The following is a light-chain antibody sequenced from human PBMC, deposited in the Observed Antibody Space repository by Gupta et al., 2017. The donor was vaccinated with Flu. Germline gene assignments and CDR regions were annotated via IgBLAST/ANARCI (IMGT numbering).Light chain of an antibody. CDR3: SSDTSISTSVV. CDR2: EVS. J-gene: IGLJ2*01. V-gene: IGLV2-14*01. Sequence: QSALTQPASVSGSPGQSITISCTGTSSDVGGYNYVSWYQQHPGKAPKLMIYEVSNRPSGVSNRFSGSKSGNTASLTISGLQAEDEADYYCSSDTSISTSVVFGGGTKLTVL. CDR1: SSDVGGYNY.